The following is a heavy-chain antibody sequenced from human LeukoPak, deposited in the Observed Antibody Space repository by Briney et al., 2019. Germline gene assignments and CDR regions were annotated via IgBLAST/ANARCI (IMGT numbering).Heavy chain of an antibody. CDR2: IKQDGSEK. Sequence: PGGSLRLSCAASGFTFSSYWMSWVRQAPGKGLEWVANIKQDGSEKYYVDSVKGRFTISRDNVKNPLYLQMNSLRAEDTAVYYCARDLKWLRLGIGEYWGQGTLVTVSS. D-gene: IGHD5-12*01. CDR3: ARDLKWLRLGIGEY. J-gene: IGHJ4*02. CDR1: GFTFSSYW. V-gene: IGHV3-7*01.